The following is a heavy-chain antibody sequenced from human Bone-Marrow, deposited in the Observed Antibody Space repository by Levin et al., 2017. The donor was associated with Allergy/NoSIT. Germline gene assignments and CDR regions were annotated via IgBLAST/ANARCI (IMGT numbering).Heavy chain of an antibody. CDR1: GYTFTGYY. J-gene: IGHJ4*02. Sequence: VASVKVSCKASGYTFTGYYMHWVRQAPGQGLEWVGRINPNSGGTNYAQKFQGRVTMTRDTSISTAYMELSRLRSDETAVYYCARVGSSWAIDYWGQGTLVTVSS. D-gene: IGHD6-13*01. CDR3: ARVGSSWAIDY. V-gene: IGHV1-2*06. CDR2: INPNSGGT.